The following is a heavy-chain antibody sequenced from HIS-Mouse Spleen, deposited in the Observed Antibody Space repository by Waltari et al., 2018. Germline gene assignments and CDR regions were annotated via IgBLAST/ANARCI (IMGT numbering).Heavy chain of an antibody. CDR1: GGSISSSSYY. Sequence: QLQLQESGPGLVKPSETLSLTCTVSGGSISSSSYYWGWIRQPPGKGLEWIGSIYYSGRTYYNPSLKSRVTISVDTSKNQFSLKVSSVTAADTAVYYCAREIPYSSSWYDWYFDLWGRGTLVTVSS. V-gene: IGHV4-39*07. CDR2: IYYSGRT. J-gene: IGHJ2*01. CDR3: AREIPYSSSWYDWYFDL. D-gene: IGHD6-13*01.